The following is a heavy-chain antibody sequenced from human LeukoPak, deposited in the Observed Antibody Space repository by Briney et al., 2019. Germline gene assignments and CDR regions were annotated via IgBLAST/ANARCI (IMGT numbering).Heavy chain of an antibody. CDR2: ISYDGSNK. D-gene: IGHD6-13*01. CDR3: ARDPRYLGSYSSSWYD. Sequence: PGGSLRLSCAASGFTFSSYWMSWVRQAPGKGLEWVAVISYDGSNKYYADSVKGRFTISRDNSKNTLYLQMNSLRAEDTAVYYCARDPRYLGSYSSSWYDWGQGTLVTVSS. CDR1: GFTFSSYW. J-gene: IGHJ4*02. V-gene: IGHV3-30-3*01.